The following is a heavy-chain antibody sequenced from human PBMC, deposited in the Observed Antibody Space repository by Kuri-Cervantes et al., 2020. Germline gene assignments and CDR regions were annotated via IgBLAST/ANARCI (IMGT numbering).Heavy chain of an antibody. Sequence: SETLSLTCAVYGGSFSGYYWSWIRQPPGKGLEWIGEINHSGSTNNNPSLKSRVTISVDTSKNQFSLKLSSVTAADTAVYYCARDFYYDSSGYARGFQHWGQGTLVTVSS. CDR2: INHSGST. J-gene: IGHJ1*01. CDR3: ARDFYYDSSGYARGFQH. CDR1: GGSFSGYY. D-gene: IGHD3-22*01. V-gene: IGHV4-34*01.